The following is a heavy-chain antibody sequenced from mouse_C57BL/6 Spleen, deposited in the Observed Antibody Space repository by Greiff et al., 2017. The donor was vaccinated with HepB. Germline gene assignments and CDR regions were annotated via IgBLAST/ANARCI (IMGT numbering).Heavy chain of an antibody. Sequence: VTLKESGAELVRPGASVKLSCTASGFNIKDDYMHWVKQRPEQGLEWIGWIDPENGDTEYASKFQGKATITADTSSNTAYLQLSSLTSEDTAVYYCTPRSFAYWGQGTLVTVSA. J-gene: IGHJ3*01. CDR2: IDPENGDT. CDR3: TPRSFAY. CDR1: GFNIKDDY. V-gene: IGHV14-4*01.